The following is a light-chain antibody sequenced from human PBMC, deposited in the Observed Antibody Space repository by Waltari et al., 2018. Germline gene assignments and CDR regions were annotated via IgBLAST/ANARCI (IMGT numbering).Light chain of an antibody. V-gene: IGLV3-19*01. J-gene: IGLJ3*02. CDR3: LSRDSSSTRV. Sequence: SSELTQDPAVSVALGQTVRITCQGDSLRRYSASWYQQRPGQAPFLVLYGHDNRPSGIPDRFSGSTSGTTASLTITRAQAEDAGVYYCLSRDSSSTRVFGGGTTLTV. CDR2: GHD. CDR1: SLRRYS.